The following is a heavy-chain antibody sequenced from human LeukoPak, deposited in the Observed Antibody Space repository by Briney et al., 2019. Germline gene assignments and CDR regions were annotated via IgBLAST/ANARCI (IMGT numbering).Heavy chain of an antibody. V-gene: IGHV3-48*03. J-gene: IGHJ4*02. Sequence: GGSLRLSCAASGFTFSSYEMNWVRQAPGKGLEWVSYITNRGSGSTIDYAGSVKGRFTVSRDDAKNSLYLQMNSLRVEDTAVYYCAREHSSSGWGYFDYWGQGTLVTVSS. CDR2: ITNRGSGSTI. D-gene: IGHD6-25*01. CDR1: GFTFSSYE. CDR3: AREHSSSGWGYFDY.